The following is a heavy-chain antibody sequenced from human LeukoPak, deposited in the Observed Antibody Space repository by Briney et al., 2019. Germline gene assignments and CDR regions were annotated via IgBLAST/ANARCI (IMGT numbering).Heavy chain of an antibody. J-gene: IGHJ6*03. V-gene: IGHV3-15*01. Sequence: PGGSLRLSCAASRFTSSVAWTSCVRQAPGKGLEWGGHIKSKTDGGTTDYAAPVKGRFTISRDDSKNTLYLQMNSLETEDTGVYYCTTDRCSSGNCYYYYYYYMDVWGKGTTVTVSS. D-gene: IGHD2-15*01. CDR3: TTDRCSSGNCYYYYYYYMDV. CDR2: IKSKTDGGTT. CDR1: RFTSSVAW.